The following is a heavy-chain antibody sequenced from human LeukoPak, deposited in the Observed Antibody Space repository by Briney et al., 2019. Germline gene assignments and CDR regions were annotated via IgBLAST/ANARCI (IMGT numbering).Heavy chain of an antibody. CDR1: GFTISSYTFGSYT. J-gene: IGHJ4*02. CDR3: ARDLDYGKGFDY. Sequence: PGGSLRLSCAASGFTISSYTFGSYTLNWVRQAPGKGLVWLASIDSTSRYIYYTDSVKGRFTISKDNANSSLHLQMNSLRVEDTAVYYCARDLDYGKGFDYWGQGTLVTVSS. CDR2: IDSTSRYI. V-gene: IGHV3-21*01. D-gene: IGHD4-17*01.